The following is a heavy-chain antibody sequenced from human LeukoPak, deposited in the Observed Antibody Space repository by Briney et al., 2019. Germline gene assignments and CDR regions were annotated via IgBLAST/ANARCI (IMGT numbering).Heavy chain of an antibody. Sequence: GRSLRLSCAASGFTFSSYSINCVRHAPGKGLEWVSSISSISSYIYYADSVKGGFTISRDNAKNSLYLQMNSLRAEDTAVYYCARGWFGELLAFDYWGQGTLVTVSS. CDR3: ARGWFGELLAFDY. CDR2: ISSISSYI. D-gene: IGHD3-10*01. CDR1: GFTFSSYS. V-gene: IGHV3-21*01. J-gene: IGHJ4*02.